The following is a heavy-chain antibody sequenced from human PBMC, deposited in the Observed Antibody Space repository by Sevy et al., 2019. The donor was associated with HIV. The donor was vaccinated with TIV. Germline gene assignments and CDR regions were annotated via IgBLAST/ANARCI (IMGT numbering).Heavy chain of an antibody. CDR1: GGSFRSSPYY. CDR2: LYQDGSS. CDR3: TRRGYSGRFDF. D-gene: IGHD5-12*01. J-gene: IGHJ4*02. V-gene: IGHV4-39*01. Sequence: SETLSLTCSVSGGSFRSSPYYWGWIRQPPGKGLVWIGSLYQDGSSYYIPSLKSRVTMSADTSKNQFSLRLTSVTAADTAVYYCTRRGYSGRFDFWGQGILVTVSS.